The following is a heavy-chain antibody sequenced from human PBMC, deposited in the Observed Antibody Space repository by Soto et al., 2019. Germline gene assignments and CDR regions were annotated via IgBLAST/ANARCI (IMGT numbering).Heavy chain of an antibody. J-gene: IGHJ4*02. Sequence: GAAVKVSCKASGYTFTSYAMHWVRQAPGQRLEWMGWINAGNGNTKYSQKFQGRVTITRDTSASTAYMELSSLRSEDTAVYYCAMVAAIHYFDYWGQGTLVTVSS. D-gene: IGHD2-15*01. CDR3: AMVAAIHYFDY. V-gene: IGHV1-3*01. CDR1: GYTFTSYA. CDR2: INAGNGNT.